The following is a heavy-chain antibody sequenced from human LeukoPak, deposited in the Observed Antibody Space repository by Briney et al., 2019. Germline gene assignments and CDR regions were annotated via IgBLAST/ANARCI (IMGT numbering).Heavy chain of an antibody. V-gene: IGHV1-24*01. CDR2: FDPEDGET. CDR1: GYALTELS. Sequence: ASVKVSCKVSGYALTELSMHWVRQAPGKGLEWMGGFDPEDGETIYAQKFQGRVTMTEDTSTDTAYMELSSLRSEDTAVYYCATVRRYYDILTVQSNFDYWGQGTLVTVSS. CDR3: ATVRRYYDILTVQSNFDY. D-gene: IGHD3-9*01. J-gene: IGHJ4*02.